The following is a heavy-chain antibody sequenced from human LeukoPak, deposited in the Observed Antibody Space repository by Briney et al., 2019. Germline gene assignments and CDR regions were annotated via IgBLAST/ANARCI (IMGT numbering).Heavy chain of an antibody. J-gene: IGHJ4*02. CDR3: ARGENSGSGSYDY. CDR1: GFTVSSNY. D-gene: IGHD3-10*01. CDR2: IYSGGST. Sequence: GGSLRLSCAASGFTVSSNYMSWVRQAPGKGLEWVSVIYSGGSTYYADSVKGRFTISRDNSKNTLYLHMNSLRAEDTAVYYCARGENSGSGSYDYWGQGTLVTVSS. V-gene: IGHV3-53*01.